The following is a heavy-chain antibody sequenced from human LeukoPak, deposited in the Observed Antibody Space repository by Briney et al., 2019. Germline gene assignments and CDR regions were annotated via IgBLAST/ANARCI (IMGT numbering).Heavy chain of an antibody. D-gene: IGHD3-10*01. CDR1: GFTFSK. CDR3: AKDGSGSYWQLYFDY. V-gene: IGHV3-23*01. Sequence: GGSLRLSCAASGFTFSKMNWVRQAPGKGLEWVSVISGSGDSTNYADSVKGRFTISRDNSKNMLYLQMNSLRAEDTAVYYCAKDGSGSYWQLYFDYWGQGTLVTVSS. CDR2: ISGSGDST. J-gene: IGHJ4*02.